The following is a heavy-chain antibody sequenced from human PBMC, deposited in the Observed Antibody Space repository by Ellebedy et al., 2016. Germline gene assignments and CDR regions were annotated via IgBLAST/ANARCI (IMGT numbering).Heavy chain of an antibody. J-gene: IGHJ4*02. Sequence: GSLRLXXAVSGGSISSSNWWSWVRQPPGKGLEWIGEIYHSGSTNYNPSLKSRVTISVDKSKNQFSLKLSSVTAADTAVYYCARGEGGSGSYYEYDYWGQGTLVTVSS. CDR1: GGSISSSNW. CDR3: ARGEGGSGSYYEYDY. V-gene: IGHV4-4*02. CDR2: IYHSGST. D-gene: IGHD3-10*01.